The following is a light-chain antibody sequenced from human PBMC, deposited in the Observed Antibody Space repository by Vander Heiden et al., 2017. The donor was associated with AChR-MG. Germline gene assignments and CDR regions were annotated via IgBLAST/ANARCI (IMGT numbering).Light chain of an antibody. CDR1: SSDVGGYNY. V-gene: IGLV2-14*01. CDR2: DVS. Sequence: QSPLTQPASVSGSPAQSITISCTGTSSDVGGYNYVSWYQQHPGKAPKLMIYDVSKRPSGVSNRFSGSKSGNTASLTISGLQAEDEADYYCSSYTSSSVVFGGGTKLTVL. CDR3: SSYTSSSVV. J-gene: IGLJ2*01.